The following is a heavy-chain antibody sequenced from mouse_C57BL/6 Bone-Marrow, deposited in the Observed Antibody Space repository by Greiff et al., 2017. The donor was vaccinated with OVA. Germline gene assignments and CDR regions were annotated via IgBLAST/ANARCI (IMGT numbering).Heavy chain of an antibody. V-gene: IGHV14-4*01. CDR3: TTVYDGYFAWFAY. Sequence: VQLQQSGAELVRPGASVKLSCTASGFNIKDDYMHWVKQRPEQGLEWIGWIDPENGYTEYASKFQGKATITADTSSNTAYLQLSSLTSEDTAVYYCTTVYDGYFAWFAYWGQGTLVTVSA. D-gene: IGHD2-3*01. CDR2: IDPENGYT. CDR1: GFNIKDDY. J-gene: IGHJ3*01.